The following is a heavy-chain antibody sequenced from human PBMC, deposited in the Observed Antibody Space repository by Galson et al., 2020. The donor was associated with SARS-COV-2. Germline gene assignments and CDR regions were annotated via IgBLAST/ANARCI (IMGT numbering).Heavy chain of an antibody. CDR2: TYYSGST. D-gene: IGHD3-16*01. Sequence: ETSETLSLTCTVSGGSISSGGYYWSWIRQHPGKGLEWIGYTYYSGSTYYNPSLKSRVTISVDTSKNQFSLKLSSVTAADTAVYYCARGEAGGNRYYYYYYGMDVWGQGTTVTVSS. CDR3: ARGEAGGNRYYYYYYGMDV. V-gene: IGHV4-31*03. J-gene: IGHJ6*02. CDR1: GGSISSGGYY.